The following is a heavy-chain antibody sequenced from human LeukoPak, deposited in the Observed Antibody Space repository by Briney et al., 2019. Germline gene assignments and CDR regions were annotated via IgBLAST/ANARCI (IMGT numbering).Heavy chain of an antibody. V-gene: IGHV3-48*02. CDR1: GFTFSTYS. Sequence: AGGSLRLSCAASGFTFSTYSMNWVRQAPGKRLEWVASISGSSTTIYYADSVKGRFTISRDSVKASLYLQMISLRDEDTAVYYCARRLGTTMLDYWGQGTLVTVSS. CDR2: ISGSSTTI. CDR3: ARRLGTTMLDY. J-gene: IGHJ4*02. D-gene: IGHD1-26*01.